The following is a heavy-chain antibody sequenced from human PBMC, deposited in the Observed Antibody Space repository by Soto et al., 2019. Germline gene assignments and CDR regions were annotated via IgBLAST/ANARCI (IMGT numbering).Heavy chain of an antibody. CDR2: FDPEDGET. CDR3: ATVKIFGVVIITYYFDY. Sequence: GASVKVSCKVSGYTLTELSMHRVRQAPGKGLEWMGGFDPEDGETIYAQKFQGRVTMTEDTSTDTAYMELSSLRSEDTAVYYCATVKIFGVVIITYYFDYWGQGALVTVSS. D-gene: IGHD3-3*01. CDR1: GYTLTELS. J-gene: IGHJ4*02. V-gene: IGHV1-24*01.